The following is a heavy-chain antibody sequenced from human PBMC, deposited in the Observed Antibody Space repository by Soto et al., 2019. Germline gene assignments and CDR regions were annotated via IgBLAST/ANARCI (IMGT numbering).Heavy chain of an antibody. CDR2: IYYSGST. D-gene: IGHD4-17*01. J-gene: IGHJ3*02. V-gene: IGHV4-31*03. CDR1: GGSISSGGYY. CDR3: AGYGAYEGGDI. Sequence: QVQLQESGPGLVKPSQTLSLTCTVSGGSISSGGYYWSWIRQHPGKGLEWIGHIYYSGSTYYNPSLTXRXTXSXQTSKTPFSLKVSSVTAADAAVYCCAGYGAYEGGDIWGQGTMVTVSS.